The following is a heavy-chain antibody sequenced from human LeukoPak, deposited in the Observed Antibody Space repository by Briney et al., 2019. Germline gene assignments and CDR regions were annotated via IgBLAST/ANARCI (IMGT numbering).Heavy chain of an antibody. CDR2: IYSSGST. CDR3: ARRRYYGSGIDY. J-gene: IGHJ4*02. CDR1: GASVSGSPYY. V-gene: IGHV4-39*01. Sequence: SETLSLTCTVSGASVSGSPYYWGWIRQPPGKGLEWIGSIYSSGSTYYNASLQSRVTISIETSKNQISLKLSSVTAADTAVYYCARRRYYGSGIDYWGQGTLVTVSS. D-gene: IGHD3-10*01.